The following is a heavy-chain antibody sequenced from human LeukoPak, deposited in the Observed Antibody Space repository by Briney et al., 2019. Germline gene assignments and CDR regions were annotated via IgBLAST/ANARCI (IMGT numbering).Heavy chain of an antibody. Sequence: PSETLSLTCAVSGGSVRSYYWSWIRQPAGKGLEWIGRIYTSGTTNYNPSLQSRVTMSLDTSKNQFSLTLTSVTAADTAVYYCATLYTVRGADAFDLWGQGTVVTVSS. D-gene: IGHD3-10*01. CDR3: ATLYTVRGADAFDL. J-gene: IGHJ3*01. V-gene: IGHV4-4*07. CDR1: GGSVRSYY. CDR2: IYTSGTT.